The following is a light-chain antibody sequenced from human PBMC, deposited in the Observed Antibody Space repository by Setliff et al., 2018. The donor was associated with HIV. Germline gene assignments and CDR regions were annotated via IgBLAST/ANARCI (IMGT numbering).Light chain of an antibody. CDR3: SSYTRTRTWV. CDR1: SSDVGGYKF. V-gene: IGLV2-14*03. Sequence: QSALTQPASVSGSPGQSITTACTGSSSDVGGYKFVAWYQQYPGQVPKVMIYDVSNRPSGVSHRFSGSKSGNTASLTISGLQADDEADYYCSSYTRTRTWVFGGGTQLTVL. CDR2: DVS. J-gene: IGLJ3*02.